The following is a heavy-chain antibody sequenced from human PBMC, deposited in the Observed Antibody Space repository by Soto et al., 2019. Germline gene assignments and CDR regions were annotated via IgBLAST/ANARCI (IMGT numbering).Heavy chain of an antibody. Sequence: QVQLVQSGAEVKKPGASVKVSCKASGYTFTSYYMHWVRQAPGQGLEWMGIINPSGGSTSYAQKFQGRVTMTRDTSTSTVYMELSRLRSEDTAVYYCATAYCGGDCYSKFDPWGQGTLVTVSS. D-gene: IGHD2-21*01. CDR1: GYTFTSYY. CDR3: ATAYCGGDCYSKFDP. CDR2: INPSGGST. J-gene: IGHJ5*02. V-gene: IGHV1-46*03.